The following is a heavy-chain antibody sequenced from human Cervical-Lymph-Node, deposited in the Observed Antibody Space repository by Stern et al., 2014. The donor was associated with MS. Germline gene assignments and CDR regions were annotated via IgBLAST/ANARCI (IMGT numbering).Heavy chain of an antibody. CDR2: IYSSGRS. D-gene: IGHD3-10*01. V-gene: IGHV4-59*01. J-gene: IGHJ4*02. CDR3: ARDVGDGKFGELSRFDY. CDR1: GDSITSYS. Sequence: MQLVESGPGLLKPSETLSLTCTVSGDSITSYSWSWIRQPPGKGLEWIGYIYSSGRSNYNPSLKRRITMSVDTSKNQFSLKLSSVTTADTAVYYCARDVGDGKFGELSRFDYWGQGTLVTVSS.